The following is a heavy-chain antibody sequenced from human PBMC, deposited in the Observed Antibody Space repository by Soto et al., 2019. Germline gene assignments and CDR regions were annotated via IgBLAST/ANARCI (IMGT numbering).Heavy chain of an antibody. CDR2: VYHNENT. CDR1: GGSINAFAYY. CDR3: ARRERYYGSPGWFDP. Sequence: SETLSLTCTVSGGSINAFAYYWGWIRQAPGKGLEWIGTVYHNENTYYNPSLKSRITISADTAKNQFSLNLRSVTAADTAIYFCARRERYYGSPGWFDPWGQGTLVTVSS. J-gene: IGHJ5*02. V-gene: IGHV4-39*01. D-gene: IGHD3-16*01.